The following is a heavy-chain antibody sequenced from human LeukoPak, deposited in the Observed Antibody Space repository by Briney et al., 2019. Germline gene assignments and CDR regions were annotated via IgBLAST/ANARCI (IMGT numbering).Heavy chain of an antibody. CDR1: GFTFSTYV. V-gene: IGHV3-30*18. J-gene: IGHJ4*02. Sequence: GGSLRLSCAASGFTFSTYVMSWVRQAPGKGLEWVAVISYDGSNKYYADSVKGLFTISRDNSKNTLYLQMSSLRADDTAIYYCAKGGWAGRSIDSWGQGTLVTVSS. CDR2: ISYDGSNK. D-gene: IGHD6-19*01. CDR3: AKGGWAGRSIDS.